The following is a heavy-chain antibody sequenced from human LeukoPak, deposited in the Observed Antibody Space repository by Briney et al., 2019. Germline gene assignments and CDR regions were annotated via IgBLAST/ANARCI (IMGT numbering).Heavy chain of an antibody. CDR1: GFTVSSNY. CDR2: IYSGGST. V-gene: IGHV3-53*01. Sequence: PGGSLRLSCAASGFTVSSNYMSWVRQAPGKGLEWVSVIYSGGSTYYADSVKGRFTISRDNSKNTLYLQMNSLRAEDTAVYYCARDIPATNHHYYGMDVWGRGTTVTVSS. CDR3: ARDIPATNHHYYGMDV. D-gene: IGHD2-15*01. J-gene: IGHJ6*02.